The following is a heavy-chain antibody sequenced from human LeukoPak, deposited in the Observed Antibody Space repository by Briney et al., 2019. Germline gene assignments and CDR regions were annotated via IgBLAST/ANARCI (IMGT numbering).Heavy chain of an antibody. CDR3: AKGSYYDSSGYFDY. Sequence: GRSLRLSCAASGLTFSSYGMHWVRQAPGKGLEWVAVISYDGSNKYYADSVKGRFTISRDNSKNTLYLQMNSLRAEDTAVYYCAKGSYYDSSGYFDYWGQGTLVTVSS. D-gene: IGHD3-22*01. CDR1: GLTFSSYG. J-gene: IGHJ4*02. CDR2: ISYDGSNK. V-gene: IGHV3-30*18.